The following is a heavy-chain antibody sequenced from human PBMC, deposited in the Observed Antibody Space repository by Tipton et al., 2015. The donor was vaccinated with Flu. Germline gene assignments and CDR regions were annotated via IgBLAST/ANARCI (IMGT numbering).Heavy chain of an antibody. CDR2: IYYSGST. J-gene: IGHJ4*02. CDR3: ARVSGARSSGWYRYYFDY. D-gene: IGHD6-19*01. CDR1: GGSISSSSYY. V-gene: IGHV4-39*01. Sequence: GLVKPSETLSLTCTVSGGSISSSSYYWGWIRQPPGKGLEWIGSIYYSGSTYYNPSLKSRVTISVDTSKNQFSLKLSSVTAADTAVYYCARVSGARSSGWYRYYFDYWGQGTLVTVSS.